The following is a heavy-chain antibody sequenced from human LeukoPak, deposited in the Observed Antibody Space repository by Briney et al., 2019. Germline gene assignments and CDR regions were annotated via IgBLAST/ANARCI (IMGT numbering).Heavy chain of an antibody. D-gene: IGHD3-10*01. J-gene: IGHJ4*02. CDR1: GYTFTGFY. V-gene: IGHV1-2*02. CDR2: INPNSGGT. CDR3: ARVVGGNYYGSETDDY. Sequence: ASVNVSCKASGYTFTGFYMHWVRQAPGQGLEWMGWINPNSGGTNYAQKFQGRVTMTRDTSISTAYMELSSLRSDDTAVYYCARVVGGNYYGSETDDYWGQGTLVTDSS.